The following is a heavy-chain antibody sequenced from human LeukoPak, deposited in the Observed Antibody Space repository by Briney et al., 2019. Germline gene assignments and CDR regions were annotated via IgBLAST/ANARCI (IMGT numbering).Heavy chain of an antibody. V-gene: IGHV1-69*01. Sequence: EASVKVSCKASGGTFSAYAIIWVRQAPGQGLEWVGGIVPIFGSPNYAQNFQGRVTITADESTSTVYMELSSLRSEDTAVYYCARAGVPRIAAAGAFDYWGQGTLVTVSS. J-gene: IGHJ4*02. D-gene: IGHD6-13*01. CDR1: GGTFSAYA. CDR2: IVPIFGSP. CDR3: ARAGVPRIAAAGAFDY.